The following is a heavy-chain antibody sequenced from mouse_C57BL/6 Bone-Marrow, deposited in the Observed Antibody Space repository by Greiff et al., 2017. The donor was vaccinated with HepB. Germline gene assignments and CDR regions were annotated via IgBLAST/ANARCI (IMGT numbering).Heavy chain of an antibody. D-gene: IGHD3-3*01. J-gene: IGHJ2*01. CDR2: INPGSGGT. V-gene: IGHV1-54*01. Sequence: VQLQESGAELVRPGTSVKVSCKASGYAFTNYLIEWVKQRPGQGLEWIGVINPGSGGTNYNEKFKGKATLTADKSSSTAYMQLSSLTSEDSAVYFCARLGGDYYFDYWGQGTTLTVSS. CDR3: ARLGGDYYFDY. CDR1: GYAFTNYL.